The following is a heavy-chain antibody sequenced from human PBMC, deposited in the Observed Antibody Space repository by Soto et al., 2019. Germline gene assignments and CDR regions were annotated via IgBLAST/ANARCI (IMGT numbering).Heavy chain of an antibody. D-gene: IGHD3-9*01. CDR3: AGTLRYFDWFPSHHYGMDV. CDR1: GYTFTSYY. V-gene: IGHV1-69*13. Sequence: SVKVSCKASGYTFTSYYMHWVRQAPGQGLEWMGGIIPIFGTANYAQKFQGRVTITADESTSTAYMELSSLRSEDTAVYYCAGTLRYFDWFPSHHYGMDVWGQGTTVTVSS. CDR2: IIPIFGTA. J-gene: IGHJ6*02.